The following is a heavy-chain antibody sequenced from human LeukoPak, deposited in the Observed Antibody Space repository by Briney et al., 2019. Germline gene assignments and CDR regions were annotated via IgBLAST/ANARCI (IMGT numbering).Heavy chain of an antibody. CDR1: GFTFSSYA. V-gene: IGHV3-23*01. D-gene: IGHD5-18*01. J-gene: IGHJ4*02. CDR2: ISGSGGST. CDR3: AKDRGYSFIFDY. Sequence: GGSLRLSCAASGFTFSSYAMSWVRQAPGKGLEWVSAISGSGGSTYYADSVKGRFTIPRDNSKNTLYLQMNSLRAEDTAVYYCAKDRGYSFIFDYWGQGTLVTVSS.